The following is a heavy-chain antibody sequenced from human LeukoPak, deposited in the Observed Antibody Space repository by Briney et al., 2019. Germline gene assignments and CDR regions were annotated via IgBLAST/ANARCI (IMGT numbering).Heavy chain of an antibody. V-gene: IGHV4-59*11. CDR1: GDSISGHY. D-gene: IGHD6-13*01. CDR2: IYYSGST. CDR3: ARGPYSSRYDY. Sequence: PSETLSLTYTVSGDSISGHYWSWIRQPPGKGLEWIGYIYYSGSTNYNPSLKSRVTMSVDTSKNQFSLNLSSVTAADTAVYYCARGPYSSRYDYWGQGTVVTVSS. J-gene: IGHJ4*02.